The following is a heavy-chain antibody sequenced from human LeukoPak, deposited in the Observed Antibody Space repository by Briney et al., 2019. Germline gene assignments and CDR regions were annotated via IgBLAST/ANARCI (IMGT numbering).Heavy chain of an antibody. CDR2: INPNSGGT. CDR3: GRDDKVAVATN. V-gene: IGHV1-2*02. J-gene: IGHJ4*02. D-gene: IGHD6-19*01. Sequence: ASLKVSCKASGYAFTGFSMDWVRQAPGEGLEWMGWINPNSGGTNYAQKFQGRFTMTRAPSSSRAHWEWGRLRSRATVGFTLGRDDKVAVATNWGQGTLVTVPS. CDR1: GYAFTGFS.